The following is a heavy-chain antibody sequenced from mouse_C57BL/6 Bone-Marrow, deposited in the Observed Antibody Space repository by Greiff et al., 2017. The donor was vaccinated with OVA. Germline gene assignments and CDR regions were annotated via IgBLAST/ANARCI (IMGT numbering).Heavy chain of an antibody. V-gene: IGHV3-6*01. CDR1: GYSITSGYY. Sequence: ESGPGLVKPSQSLSLTCSVTGYSITSGYYWNWIRQFPGNKLEWMGYISYDGSNNYNPSLKNRISITRDTSKNQFFLKLNSVTTEDTATYYCARVGNPDYWGQGTTLTVSS. J-gene: IGHJ2*01. CDR3: ARVGNPDY. D-gene: IGHD2-1*01. CDR2: ISYDGSN.